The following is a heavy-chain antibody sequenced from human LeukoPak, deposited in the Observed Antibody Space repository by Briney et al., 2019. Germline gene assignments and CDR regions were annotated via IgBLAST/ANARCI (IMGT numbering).Heavy chain of an antibody. CDR2: ISYTGST. D-gene: IGHD1-1*01. CDR1: GASISSYY. J-gene: IGHJ4*02. V-gene: IGHV4-59*08. Sequence: TETLSLTCSASGASISSYYWSWIRQPPGRGLEWLRYISYTGSTNYNPSLKSRLTISVDTSKNQLSLNLTTVTAADTAVYYCARHEGTWTFDYWGQGALVTVSS. CDR3: ARHEGTWTFDY.